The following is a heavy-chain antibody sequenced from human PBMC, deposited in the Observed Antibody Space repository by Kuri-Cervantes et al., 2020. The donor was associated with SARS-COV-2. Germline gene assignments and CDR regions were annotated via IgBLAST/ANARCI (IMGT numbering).Heavy chain of an antibody. Sequence: ASVKVSCKASGYTFTSYAMRWVRQAPGQRLEWMGWINAYNGNTNYAQKLQGRVTMTTDTSTSTAYMELRSLRSDDTAVYYCARPRGIVVVPAAMGGAFDIWGQGTMVTVSS. V-gene: IGHV1-18*01. J-gene: IGHJ3*02. CDR1: GYTFTSYA. CDR2: INAYNGNT. D-gene: IGHD2-2*01. CDR3: ARPRGIVVVPAAMGGAFDI.